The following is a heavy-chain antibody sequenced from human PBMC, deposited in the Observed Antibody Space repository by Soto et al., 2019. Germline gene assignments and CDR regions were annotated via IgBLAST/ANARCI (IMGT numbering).Heavy chain of an antibody. CDR3: ARSVVPAAGTEAFGYYYYYMDV. D-gene: IGHD2-2*01. V-gene: IGHV1-18*01. CDR1: GYTFTSYG. Sequence: QVQLVQSGAEVKKPGASVKVSCKASGYTFTSYGISWVRQAPGQGLEWMGWISAYNGNTNYAQKLQGRVTMTTDTSTSTAYMELRSLRSDDTAVYYCARSVVPAAGTEAFGYYYYYMDVWGKGTTVTVSS. J-gene: IGHJ6*03. CDR2: ISAYNGNT.